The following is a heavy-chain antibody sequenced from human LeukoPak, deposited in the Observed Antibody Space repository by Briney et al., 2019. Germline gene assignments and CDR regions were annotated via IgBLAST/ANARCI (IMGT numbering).Heavy chain of an antibody. J-gene: IGHJ6*02. D-gene: IGHD6-13*01. CDR1: GYTFTGSR. Sequence: GASVKVSCKASGYTFTGSRMQWARQAPGQGLEWMGWINPSNGDTNSEQKFQGRVTMTRDTSISTVYMELSRLTSDDTAVYYCARSWYGMDVWGQGTTVIASS. V-gene: IGHV1-2*02. CDR3: ARSWYGMDV. CDR2: INPSNGDT.